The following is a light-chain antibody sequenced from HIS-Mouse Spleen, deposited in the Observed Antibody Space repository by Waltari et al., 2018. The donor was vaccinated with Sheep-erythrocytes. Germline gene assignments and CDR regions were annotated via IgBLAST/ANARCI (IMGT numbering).Light chain of an antibody. CDR2: DAS. CDR3: QQRSNWYT. J-gene: IGKJ2*01. Sequence: EIVLTQSPATLSLSPGERATLSCRASPSVSSYLVWYQQKPGQAPRLLIYDASNRATGIPARFSGSGSGTDFTLTISSLEPEDFAVYYCQQRSNWYTFGQGTKLEIK. V-gene: IGKV3-11*01. CDR1: PSVSSY.